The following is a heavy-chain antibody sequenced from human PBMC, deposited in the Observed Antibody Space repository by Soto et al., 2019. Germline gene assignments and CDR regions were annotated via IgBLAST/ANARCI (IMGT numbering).Heavy chain of an antibody. J-gene: IGHJ4*02. V-gene: IGHV1-69*02. CDR1: GDTFTFYS. D-gene: IGHD3-10*01. Sequence: QVQLVQSGAEVKKPGSSVRVSCKASGDTFTFYSINWVRQAPGLGLEWMGRINPILSMSNYAQRFQGRVTMPADKSTSTAYMELSSLRSEDMAMYYCASSYGSGYRAFDYWGQGALVTVSS. CDR3: ASSYGSGYRAFDY. CDR2: INPILSMS.